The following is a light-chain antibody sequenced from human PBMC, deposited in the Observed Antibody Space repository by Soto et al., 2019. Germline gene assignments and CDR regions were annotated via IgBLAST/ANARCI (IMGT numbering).Light chain of an antibody. V-gene: IGKV3-15*01. CDR3: QQYSKWRT. CDR2: GAT. Sequence: EILMTQSPATLSASPGERATLSCRASQRVSSNLAWYQQKPGQAPRLLIYGATTRATGIPARISGSGSGTEFTLTITSLQSEDFAVYYCQQYSKWRTFGQGTKVEIK. J-gene: IGKJ1*01. CDR1: QRVSSN.